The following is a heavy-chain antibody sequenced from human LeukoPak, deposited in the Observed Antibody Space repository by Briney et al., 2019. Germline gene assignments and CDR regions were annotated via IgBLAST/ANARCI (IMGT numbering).Heavy chain of an antibody. V-gene: IGHV3-7*01. Sequence: TGGSLRLSCAASGFTFSSYWMCWVRQAPGKGLEWVANIKQDGSEKYYVDSVKGRFTISRDNAKNSLYLQMNSLRAEDTAVYYCARSTIQLWLPYYFDYWGQGTLVTVSS. CDR1: GFTFSSYW. CDR2: IKQDGSEK. D-gene: IGHD5-18*01. CDR3: ARSTIQLWLPYYFDY. J-gene: IGHJ4*02.